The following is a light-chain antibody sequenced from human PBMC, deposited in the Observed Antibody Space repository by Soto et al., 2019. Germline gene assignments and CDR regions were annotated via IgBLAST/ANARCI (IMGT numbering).Light chain of an antibody. J-gene: IGKJ4*01. CDR2: KAS. Sequence: EVVMTQSPATLSVSPGERTSLSCRASQSVGSNLGWYQQKPGQAPRLLMLKASTRAAGIPARFSGSGSGTEFTRTISSLQSEDVAVYYCQQYATWPLTFGGGTKVEIK. V-gene: IGKV3-15*01. CDR1: QSVGSN. CDR3: QQYATWPLT.